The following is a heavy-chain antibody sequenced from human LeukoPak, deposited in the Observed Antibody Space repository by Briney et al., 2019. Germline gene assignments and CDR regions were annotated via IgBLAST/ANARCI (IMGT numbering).Heavy chain of an antibody. V-gene: IGHV1-2*02. CDR3: ARSKSIPGLEAYWFDP. D-gene: IGHD3/OR15-3a*01. J-gene: IGHJ5*02. CDR2: INPNSGGT. Sequence: ASVKVSCKASGYTFTGYYMHWVRQAPGQGLEWMGWINPNSGGTNYAQKFQGRVTMTRDTSISTAYMELSRLRSDDTAVYYCARSKSIPGLEAYWFDPWGQGTLVTVSS. CDR1: GYTFTGYY.